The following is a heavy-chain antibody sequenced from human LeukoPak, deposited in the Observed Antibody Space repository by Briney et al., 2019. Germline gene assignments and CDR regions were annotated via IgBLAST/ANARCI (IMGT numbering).Heavy chain of an antibody. CDR3: TTGPDWGQFDS. CDR1: GFTLSDVW. J-gene: IGHJ4*02. D-gene: IGHD7-27*01. Sequence: GGSLRLSCAVSGFTLSDVWMSWVRQAPGKGLEWVGRIKKKNDGGTTDYAAPVKGRFSISRDDSKNTLYLQMYSLKSEDTAVYYCTTGPDWGQFDSWGQGTPVIVSS. V-gene: IGHV3-15*01. CDR2: IKKKNDGGTT.